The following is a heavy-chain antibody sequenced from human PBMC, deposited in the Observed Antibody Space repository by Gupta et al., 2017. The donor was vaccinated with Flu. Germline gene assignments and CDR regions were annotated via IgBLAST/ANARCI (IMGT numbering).Heavy chain of an antibody. CDR1: GLTFNNYA. D-gene: IGHD2-21*01. CDR3: AKGGHMSPFDY. CDR2: ISGADGGYT. J-gene: IGHJ4*02. V-gene: IGHV3-23*01. Sequence: EVRLLESGGGLLQPGGSLRLSCAVSGLTFNNYAMTWVSTISGADGGYTFYADSVKGRFTISRDNSKNTFHLEMNSLRAEDTAVYYCAKGGHMSPFDYWGQGTLVTVSS.